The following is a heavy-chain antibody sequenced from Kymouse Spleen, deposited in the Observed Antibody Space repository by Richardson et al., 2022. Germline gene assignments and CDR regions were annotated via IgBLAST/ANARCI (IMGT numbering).Heavy chain of an antibody. CDR2: INHSGST. D-gene: IGHD3-10*01. Sequence: QVQLQQWGAGLLKPSETLSLTCAVYGGSFSGYYWSWIRQPPGKGLEWIGEINHSGSTNYNPSLKSRVTISVDTSKNQFSLKLSSVTAADTAVYYCARGTMVRGAVFDYWGQGTLVTVSS. CDR3: ARGTMVRGAVFDY. J-gene: IGHJ4*02. CDR1: GGSFSGYY. V-gene: IGHV4-34*01.